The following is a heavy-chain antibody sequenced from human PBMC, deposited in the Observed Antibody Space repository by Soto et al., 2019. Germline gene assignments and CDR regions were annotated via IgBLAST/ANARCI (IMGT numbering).Heavy chain of an antibody. V-gene: IGHV3-48*02. J-gene: IGHJ4*02. Sequence: EVQLVESGGGLVQPGGSLRLSCAASGFTFSAYSMKWVRQAPGKGLERDSYIISSSSTIYYADSVKGRFTISRDNAKNSVYLQMNSLREEDTAVYYCARDRPDDYWGQVTLVTVSS. CDR3: ARDRPDDY. CDR2: IISSSSTI. CDR1: GFTFSAYS.